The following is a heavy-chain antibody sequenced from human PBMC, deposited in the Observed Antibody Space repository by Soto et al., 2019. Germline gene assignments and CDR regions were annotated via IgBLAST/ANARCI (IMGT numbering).Heavy chain of an antibody. CDR3: ARQIYDSDTGPNFQYYFDS. D-gene: IGHD3-22*01. CDR1: GYSFAGYW. J-gene: IGHJ4*02. Sequence: GASLKISCKGSGYSFAGYWITWVRQKPGKGLEWMGRIDPSDSQTYYSPSFRGHVTISATKSITTVFLQWSSLRASDTAMYYCARQIYDSDTGPNFQYYFDSWGQGAPVTVSS. V-gene: IGHV5-10-1*01. CDR2: IDPSDSQT.